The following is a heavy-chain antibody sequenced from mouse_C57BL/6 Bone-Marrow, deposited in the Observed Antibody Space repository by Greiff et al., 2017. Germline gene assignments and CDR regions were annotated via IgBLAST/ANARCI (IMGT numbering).Heavy chain of an antibody. V-gene: IGHV1-64*01. CDR2: IHPNSGST. CDR3: ARRRVITTVVVEQDWYFDV. D-gene: IGHD1-1*01. CDR1: GYTFTSYW. J-gene: IGHJ1*03. Sequence: QVQLKQPGAELVKPGASVKWSCKASGYTFTSYWMHWVKQRPGQGLEWIGMIHPNSGSTNYNEKFKSKATLTVDKSSSTAYMQLSSLTSEDSAVYYCARRRVITTVVVEQDWYFDVWGTGTTVTVSS.